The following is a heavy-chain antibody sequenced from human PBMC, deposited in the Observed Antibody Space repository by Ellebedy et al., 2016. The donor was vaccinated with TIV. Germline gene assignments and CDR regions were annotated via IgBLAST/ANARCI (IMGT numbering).Heavy chain of an antibody. CDR3: ARRGVYLGEAFDV. Sequence: GESLKISXTASGFTLNNYGMHWVRQAPGKGLEWVALIWYDGSNTYYADSVKGRFTISRDNSRNTLYLQMDSLRADDTAIYYCARRGVYLGEAFDVWGQGTMVTVSS. D-gene: IGHD5/OR15-5a*01. J-gene: IGHJ3*01. CDR2: IWYDGSNT. V-gene: IGHV3-33*01. CDR1: GFTLNNYG.